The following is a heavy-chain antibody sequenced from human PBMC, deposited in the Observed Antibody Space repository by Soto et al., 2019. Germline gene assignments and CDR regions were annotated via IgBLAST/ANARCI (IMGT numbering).Heavy chain of an antibody. CDR1: GFTFSSYA. J-gene: IGHJ4*02. V-gene: IGHV3-23*01. D-gene: IGHD2-15*01. CDR2: ISGSGGST. Sequence: PGGSLRLSCAASGFTFSSYAMSWVRQAPGKGLEWVSAISGSGGSTYYADSVKGRFTISRDNSKNTLYLQMNSLRAEDTAVYYCAKIFFFREVAATFDYWGQGTLVTVSS. CDR3: AKIFFFREVAATFDY.